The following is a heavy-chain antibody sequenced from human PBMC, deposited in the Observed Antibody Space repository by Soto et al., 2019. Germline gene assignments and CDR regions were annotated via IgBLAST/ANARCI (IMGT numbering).Heavy chain of an antibody. Sequence: GGSLRLSCAASGFTFSSYAMHWVRQAPGKGLEWVAVISYDGSNKYYADSVKGRFTISRDNSKNTLYLQMNSLRAEDTAVYYCARDSKGYCSGGSCYVWYFDYWGQGTLVTVSS. CDR3: ARDSKGYCSGGSCYVWYFDY. CDR2: ISYDGSNK. J-gene: IGHJ4*02. V-gene: IGHV3-30-3*01. D-gene: IGHD2-15*01. CDR1: GFTFSSYA.